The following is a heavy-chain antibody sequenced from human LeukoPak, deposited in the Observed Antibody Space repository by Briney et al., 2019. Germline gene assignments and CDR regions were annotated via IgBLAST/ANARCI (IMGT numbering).Heavy chain of an antibody. CDR2: IYYSGST. Sequence: SETLSLTCTVSGGSISSYYWSWIRQPPGQGLEWIGYIYYSGSTNYNPSLKSRVTISVDTSKNQFSLKLSSVTAADTAVYYCATQHYYDSSGLDAFDIWGQGTMVTVSS. CDR1: GGSISSYY. J-gene: IGHJ3*02. V-gene: IGHV4-59*08. CDR3: ATQHYYDSSGLDAFDI. D-gene: IGHD3-22*01.